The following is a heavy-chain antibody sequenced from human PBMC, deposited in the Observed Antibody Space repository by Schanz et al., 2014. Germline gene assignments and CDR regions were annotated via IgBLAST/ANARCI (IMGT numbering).Heavy chain of an antibody. J-gene: IGHJ5*02. V-gene: IGHV3-23*01. CDR3: ARGAGGLDT. CDR1: GFTFSSYA. Sequence: DVQLLESGGGLVQPGGSLRLSCAASGFTFSSYAMSWVRQPPGKGLEWVSSIRGSGGGTDYADSVKGRFTISRDNTRNTLYLQMNSLSAEDTAVYYCARGAGGLDTWGQGTPVTVSS. CDR2: IRGSGGGT. D-gene: IGHD3-16*01.